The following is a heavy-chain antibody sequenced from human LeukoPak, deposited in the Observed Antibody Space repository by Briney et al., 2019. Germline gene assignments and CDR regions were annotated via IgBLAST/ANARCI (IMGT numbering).Heavy chain of an antibody. CDR1: GFTFSSYS. D-gene: IGHD6-19*01. V-gene: IGHV3-48*04. Sequence: GGSLRLSCAASGFTFSSYSMNWVRQAPGKGLEWVSCISSSSSTIYYADSVKGRFTISRDNAKNSLYLQMNSLRAEDTAVYYCARGSLNSSGVLDAFDIWGQGTMVTVSS. CDR3: ARGSLNSSGVLDAFDI. CDR2: ISSSSSTI. J-gene: IGHJ3*02.